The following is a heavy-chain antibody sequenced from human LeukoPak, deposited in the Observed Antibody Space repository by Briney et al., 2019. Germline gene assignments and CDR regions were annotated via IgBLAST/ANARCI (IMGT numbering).Heavy chain of an antibody. CDR2: INHSGST. J-gene: IGHJ6*03. CDR1: GGSFSGYY. D-gene: IGHD3-10*01. CDR3: ARGKAGGYYYYYYMDV. V-gene: IGHV4-34*01. Sequence: SETLSLTCAVYGGSFSGYYWSWIRQPPGQGLEWIGEINHSGSTNYNPSLKSRVTISVDTSKNQFSLKLSSVTAADTAVYYCARGKAGGYYYYYYMDVWGKGTTVTVSS.